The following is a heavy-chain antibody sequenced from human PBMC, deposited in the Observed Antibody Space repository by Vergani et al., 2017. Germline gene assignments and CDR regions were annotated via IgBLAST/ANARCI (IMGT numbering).Heavy chain of an antibody. CDR2: IYYSGST. CDR1: GGSISSGGYY. V-gene: IGHV4-31*03. Sequence: QVQLQESGPGLVKPSQTLSLTCTVSGGSISSGGYYWSWIRQHPGKGLEWIGYIYYSGSTYYNPSLKSRVNISVDTSKNQFSLKLSSVTAADTAVYYCARIGSGSLYGMDVWGQGTTVTVSS. CDR3: ARIGSGSLYGMDV. D-gene: IGHD3-10*01. J-gene: IGHJ6*02.